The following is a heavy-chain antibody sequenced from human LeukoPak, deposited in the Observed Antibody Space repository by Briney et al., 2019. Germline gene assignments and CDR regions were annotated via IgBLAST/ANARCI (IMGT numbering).Heavy chain of an antibody. CDR2: FDRGSLDT. Sequence: SGGSLRLSCAASGFTLSDYPMTWVRQAPGKGLQWVSLFDRGSLDTYYADSVRGRFTVSRGNDKNTLYLQMNSLRAEDTAVYYCARRGYESSGPKYYFDHWGQGILVTVSS. CDR3: ARRGYESSGPKYYFDH. V-gene: IGHV3-23*01. J-gene: IGHJ4*02. D-gene: IGHD3-22*01. CDR1: GFTLSDYP.